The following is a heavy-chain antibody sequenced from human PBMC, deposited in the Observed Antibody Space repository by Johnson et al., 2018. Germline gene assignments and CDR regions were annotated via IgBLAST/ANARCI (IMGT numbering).Heavy chain of an antibody. CDR2: ISVSGGSP. D-gene: IGHD2-15*01. CDR1: GFTFSSYA. CDR3: GKVPDCSGGSCYRDLDV. Sequence: QLVESGGGLVQPGGSLXLSCAASGFTFSSYAMSWVRQAPGKGLAWVSAISVSGGSPYYADSVKGRFTISRDNSKNTPNLQMNSLRAEDTAVYYCGKVPDCSGGSCYRDLDVWGKGTTVTVSS. J-gene: IGHJ6*04. V-gene: IGHV3-23*04.